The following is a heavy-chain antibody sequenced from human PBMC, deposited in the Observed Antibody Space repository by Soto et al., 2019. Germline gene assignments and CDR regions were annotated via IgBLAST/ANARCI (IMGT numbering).Heavy chain of an antibody. J-gene: IGHJ6*02. Sequence: QVQLVQSGAEVKKPGASVKVSCKASGYTFTSYYMHWVRQAPGQGLEWMGIINPSGGSTSYAQKFQGRVTMTRDTSTITVYMELSSLRSEDTAVYYCARSYYSPWDEVVAKTKYGMDVWGQGTTVTVSS. CDR3: ARSYYSPWDEVVAKTKYGMDV. V-gene: IGHV1-46*01. CDR2: INPSGGST. CDR1: GYTFTSYY. D-gene: IGHD1-26*01.